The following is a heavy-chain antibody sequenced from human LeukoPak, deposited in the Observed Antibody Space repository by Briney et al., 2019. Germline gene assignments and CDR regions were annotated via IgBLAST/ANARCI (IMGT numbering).Heavy chain of an antibody. CDR3: AKVGIDGSGLFDH. D-gene: IGHD3-10*01. V-gene: IGHV3-23*01. Sequence: PGGSLRLSCAASGFTFSNFALSWVRQASGKGLEWVSAISGRGRGGSTNYADSVKGRFTISRDNSKNTLYLQMNSLRAEDTAVYYCAKVGIDGSGLFDHWGQGTLVTVSS. J-gene: IGHJ4*02. CDR2: ISGRGRGGST. CDR1: GFTFSNFA.